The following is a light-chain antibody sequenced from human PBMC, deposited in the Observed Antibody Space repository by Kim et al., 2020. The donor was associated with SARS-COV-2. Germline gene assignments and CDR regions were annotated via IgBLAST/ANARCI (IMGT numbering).Light chain of an antibody. CDR1: SSDVGGYNY. Sequence: SALTQPASVSGSPGQSITISCTGTSSDVGGYNYVSWYQRHPGKAPKLMIYDVSNRPSGVSNRFSGSKSGNTASLTISGLQAEDEADYYCSSDTSTSVIFGGGTQLTVL. V-gene: IGLV2-14*03. J-gene: IGLJ2*01. CDR2: DVS. CDR3: SSDTSTSVI.